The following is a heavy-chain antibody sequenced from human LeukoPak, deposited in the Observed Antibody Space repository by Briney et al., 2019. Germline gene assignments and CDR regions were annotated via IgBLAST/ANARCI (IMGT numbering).Heavy chain of an antibody. CDR3: AKTPYGNYYYYMDV. CDR1: GFTFSSYA. CDR2: ISGSGGST. Sequence: PGGSLRLSCAASGFTFSSYAMSWVRQAPGKGLEWVSAISGSGGSTYYADSVKGRFTISRDNSKNTLYLQMNSLRAEDTAVYYCAKTPYGNYYYYMDVWGKGTRSPSP. V-gene: IGHV3-23*01. J-gene: IGHJ6*03. D-gene: IGHD3-10*01.